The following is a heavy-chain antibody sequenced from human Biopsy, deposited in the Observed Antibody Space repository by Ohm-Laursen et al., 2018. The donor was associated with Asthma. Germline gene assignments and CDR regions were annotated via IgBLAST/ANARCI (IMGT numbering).Heavy chain of an antibody. Sequence: SSVKVSCKTSGDTFRTSAFSWVRQAPGQGLEWMGGVMTVFGTTNYAQKFQGRVTITADESTSTAYMEVTSLRSEDTAIYYCARCQVGYSSGWSLLLKKIYYSGMDVWGHGTAVTVSS. J-gene: IGHJ6*02. CDR3: ARCQVGYSSGWSLLLKKIYYSGMDV. CDR2: VMTVFGTT. D-gene: IGHD6-19*01. V-gene: IGHV1-69*01. CDR1: GDTFRTSA.